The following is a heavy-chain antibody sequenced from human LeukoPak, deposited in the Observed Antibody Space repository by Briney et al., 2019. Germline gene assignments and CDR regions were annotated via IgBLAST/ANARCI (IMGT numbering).Heavy chain of an antibody. D-gene: IGHD3-22*01. J-gene: IGHJ4*02. CDR1: GGSISSYY. Sequence: PSETLSLTCTVSGGSISSYYWSWIRQPPGKGLEWIGYIYYSGSTNYNPSLKSRVTISVDTSKNQFSLKLSSVTAADTAVYYCARLYDSSGFFDYWGQGTLVTVSS. CDR3: ARLYDSSGFFDY. V-gene: IGHV4-59*08. CDR2: IYYSGST.